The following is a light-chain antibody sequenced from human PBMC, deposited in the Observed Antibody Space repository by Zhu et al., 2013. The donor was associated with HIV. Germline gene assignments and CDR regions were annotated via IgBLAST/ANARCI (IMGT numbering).Light chain of an antibody. J-gene: IGKJ2*02. CDR2: DAS. CDR3: QQYGGSPRT. Sequence: EIVLTQSPGTLSLSPGETATLSCRASQSVGSRSLAWYQQKPGQAPRLLIYDASIRATSIADRFSGSGYETDFTLTITRLEPEDFAVYYCQQYGGSPRTFGQGTNLEIK. V-gene: IGKV3-20*01. CDR1: QSVGSRS.